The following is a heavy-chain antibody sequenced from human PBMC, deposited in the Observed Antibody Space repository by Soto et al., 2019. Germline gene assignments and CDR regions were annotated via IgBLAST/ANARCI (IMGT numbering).Heavy chain of an antibody. CDR3: AKFSY. J-gene: IGHJ4*02. Sequence: QVQLVESGGGVVQPGRSLRLSCAASGFTFSSYGMHWVRQAPGKGLEWVAVISYDGSNKYYADSVKGRFTISRDNSKNTLYLQMNSLRAEATAVYYCAKFSYWGQGTLVTVSS. CDR2: ISYDGSNK. CDR1: GFTFSSYG. V-gene: IGHV3-30*18.